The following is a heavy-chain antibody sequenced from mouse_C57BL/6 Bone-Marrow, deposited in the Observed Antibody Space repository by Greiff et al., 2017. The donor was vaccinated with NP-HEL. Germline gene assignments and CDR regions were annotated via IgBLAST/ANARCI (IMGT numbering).Heavy chain of an antibody. CDR1: GYTFTDYY. CDR2: IYPGSGNT. V-gene: IGHV1-76*01. D-gene: IGHD2-4*01. CDR3: ARRYDYMDY. Sequence: VKLVESGAELVRPGASVKLSCKASGYTFTDYYINWVKQRPGQGLEWIARIYPGSGNTYYNEKFKGKATLTAEKSSSTAYMQLSSLTSEDSAVYFCARRYDYMDYWGQGTSVTVSS. J-gene: IGHJ4*01.